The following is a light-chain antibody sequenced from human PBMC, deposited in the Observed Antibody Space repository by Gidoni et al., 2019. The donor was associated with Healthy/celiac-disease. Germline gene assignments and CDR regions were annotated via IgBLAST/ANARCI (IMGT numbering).Light chain of an antibody. CDR3: QQYNSYSLT. Sequence: DIQMTQSPSTLSASVGDRVTITCRASQTISNWLAWYQQKLGNAPKVLIYKASSLESGVPSRFSGSGSGTEFTLTISSLQPDDFATYYCQQYNSYSLTFGQGTRLEIK. CDR2: KAS. J-gene: IGKJ5*01. CDR1: QTISNW. V-gene: IGKV1-5*03.